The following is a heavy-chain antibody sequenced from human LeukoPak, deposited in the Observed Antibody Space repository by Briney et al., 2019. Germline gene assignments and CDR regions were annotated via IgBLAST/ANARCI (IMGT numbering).Heavy chain of an antibody. CDR3: ARRYCSGTNCYANFDY. J-gene: IGHJ4*02. Sequence: GESLKISCKGSGYNFANSWIGWVRQMPGKGLECMGIIYPDDSDTRYSPSFQGQVTISADKSINTAYLQWSSLEASDTAMYYCARRYCSGTNCYANFDYWGQGTPVTVSS. V-gene: IGHV5-51*01. CDR1: GYNFANSW. CDR2: IYPDDSDT. D-gene: IGHD2-2*01.